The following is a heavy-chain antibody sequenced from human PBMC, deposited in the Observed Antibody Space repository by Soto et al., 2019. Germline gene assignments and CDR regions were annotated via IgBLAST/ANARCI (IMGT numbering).Heavy chain of an antibody. Sequence: GGSLRLSCAASGFTFSSYAMSWVRQAPGKGLEWVSAIRGSGGITYYADSVKGRFTISRDNSKNTLYLQMNSLRAEDTAVYYCAKASSGWYLFDYWGQGTLVTVSS. J-gene: IGHJ4*02. V-gene: IGHV3-23*01. D-gene: IGHD6-19*01. CDR2: IRGSGGIT. CDR3: AKASSGWYLFDY. CDR1: GFTFSSYA.